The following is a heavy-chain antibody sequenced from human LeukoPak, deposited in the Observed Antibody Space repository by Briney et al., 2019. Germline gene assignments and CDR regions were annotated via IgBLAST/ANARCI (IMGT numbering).Heavy chain of an antibody. CDR2: VKPDGTEK. J-gene: IGHJ3*02. CDR1: GFTFSNYW. CDR3: AREIGPGTGSGDAFDI. D-gene: IGHD3-10*01. Sequence: GKSLRLSCAASGFTFSNYWMSWVRQAPGKGLEWVANVKPDGTEKYYVDSVKGRFTISRDNAKNTLYLQMNSLRADDTAVYYCAREIGPGTGSGDAFDIWGQGTMVTVSS. V-gene: IGHV3-7*01.